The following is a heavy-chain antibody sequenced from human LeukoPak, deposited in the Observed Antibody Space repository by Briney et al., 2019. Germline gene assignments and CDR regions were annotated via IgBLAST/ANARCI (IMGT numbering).Heavy chain of an antibody. J-gene: IGHJ4*02. CDR2: ISSTSIYT. Sequence: GSLRLSCAASGFTFSDYYMSWIRQAPGKGLEWVSDISSTSIYTNYADSVKGRFTISRDNAKNSLYLQMNSLRAEDTAVYYCAGEDGYSSSWYSDYWGQGTLVTVSS. V-gene: IGHV3-11*05. CDR1: GFTFSDYY. CDR3: AGEDGYSSSWYSDY. D-gene: IGHD6-13*01.